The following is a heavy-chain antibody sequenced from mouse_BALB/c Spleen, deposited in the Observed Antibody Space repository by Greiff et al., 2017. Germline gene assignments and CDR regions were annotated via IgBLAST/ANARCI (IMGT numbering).Heavy chain of an antibody. CDR3: ARGTGAFDY. CDR2: IYPGDGDT. CDR1: GYAFSSSW. Sequence: QVQLQQSGPELVKPGASVKISCKASGYAFSSSWMNWVKQRPGQGLEWIGRIYPGDGDTNYNGKFKGKATLTADKSSSTAYMQLSSLTSVDSAVYFCARGTGAFDYWGQGTTLTVSS. D-gene: IGHD3-3*01. J-gene: IGHJ2*01. V-gene: IGHV1-82*01.